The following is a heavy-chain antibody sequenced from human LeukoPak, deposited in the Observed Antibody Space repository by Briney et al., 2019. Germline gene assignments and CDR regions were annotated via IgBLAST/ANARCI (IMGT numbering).Heavy chain of an antibody. Sequence: SETLSLTCTVSVGSITSHYWSWIRQLPGKGLEWIGYVYHSGTTSYNPSLKSRVAISLDTSKNQFSLKLSSVTAADTAVYYCARLRGDSSSWYRRDAFDPWGQGTLVTVSS. V-gene: IGHV4-59*08. D-gene: IGHD6-13*01. CDR1: VGSITSHY. CDR2: VYHSGTT. CDR3: ARLRGDSSSWYRRDAFDP. J-gene: IGHJ5*02.